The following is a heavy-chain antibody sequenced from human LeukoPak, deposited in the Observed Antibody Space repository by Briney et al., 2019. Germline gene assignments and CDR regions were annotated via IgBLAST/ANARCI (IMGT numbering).Heavy chain of an antibody. CDR2: IRSKANSYAT. J-gene: IGHJ4*02. CDR1: GFTFSGSA. Sequence: GESLRLSCAASGFTFSGSAMHWVRQASGKGLELVGRIRSKANSYATAYAASVKGRFTISRDDSKNTAYLQMNSLKTEDTAVYYCTRLFCGDFYHNDHDYWGQGTLVTVSS. V-gene: IGHV3-73*01. CDR3: TRLFCGDFYHNDHDY. D-gene: IGHD2-21*02.